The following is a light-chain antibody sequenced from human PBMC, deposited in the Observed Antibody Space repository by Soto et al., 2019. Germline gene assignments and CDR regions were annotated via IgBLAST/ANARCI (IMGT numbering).Light chain of an antibody. Sequence: DIQMTQSPSSLSESVGDRVTITCRASQGISNYLAWYQQKPGKVPKLLIYAASTLQSGVPSRFSGSGSGTDFTLTISSLQPEDVATYYCQKYNSAPTFGQGTKVESK. J-gene: IGKJ1*01. CDR2: AAS. CDR1: QGISNY. CDR3: QKYNSAPT. V-gene: IGKV1-27*01.